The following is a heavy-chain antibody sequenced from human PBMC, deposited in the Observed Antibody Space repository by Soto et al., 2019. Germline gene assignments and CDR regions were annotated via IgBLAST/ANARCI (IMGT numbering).Heavy chain of an antibody. Sequence: EVQLLESGGGLVQPGGSLRLSRAASGFTFSSYAMSWVRQAPGKGLEWVSAISGSGGSTYYADSVKGRFTISRDNSKNTLYLQMNSLRAEDTAVYYCAGKALIAVAGTGVNYWGQGTLVTVSS. CDR1: GFTFSSYA. V-gene: IGHV3-23*01. CDR2: ISGSGGST. J-gene: IGHJ4*02. D-gene: IGHD6-19*01. CDR3: AGKALIAVAGTGVNY.